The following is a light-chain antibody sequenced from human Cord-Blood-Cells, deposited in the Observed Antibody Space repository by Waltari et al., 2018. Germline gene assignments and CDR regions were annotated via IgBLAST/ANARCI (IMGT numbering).Light chain of an antibody. V-gene: IGLV2-14*01. CDR2: EVS. CDR3: SSYTSSSTHYV. Sequence: QSALTQPVSVSGSPGQSITIPCTGTSRDVGGYHYVSRYQQHPGKAPKLMIYEVSDRPSGVSNRFSGSKSGNTASLTISGLQAEDEADYYCSSYTSSSTHYVFGTGTKVTVL. J-gene: IGLJ1*01. CDR1: SRDVGGYHY.